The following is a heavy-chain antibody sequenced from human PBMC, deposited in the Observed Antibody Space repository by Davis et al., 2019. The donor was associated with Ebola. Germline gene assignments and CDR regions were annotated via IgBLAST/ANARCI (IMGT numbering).Heavy chain of an antibody. V-gene: IGHV3-30*18. Sequence: GGSLRLSCAASGFTFSSYGMHWVRQAPGKGLEWVAVISYDGSNKYSADSVKGRFIISRDNSKNTLYLQMNSLRAEDTAVYYCAKDYLFYGSGSYYMVDGMDVWGQGTTVTVSS. CDR2: ISYDGSNK. D-gene: IGHD3-10*01. CDR3: AKDYLFYGSGSYYMVDGMDV. J-gene: IGHJ6*02. CDR1: GFTFSSYG.